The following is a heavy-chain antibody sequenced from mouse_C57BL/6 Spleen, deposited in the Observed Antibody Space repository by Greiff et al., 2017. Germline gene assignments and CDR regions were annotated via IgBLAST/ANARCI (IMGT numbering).Heavy chain of an antibody. J-gene: IGHJ2*01. Sequence: VQLQQSGAELVRPGTSVKVSCKASGYAFTNYLIEWVKQRPGPGLEWIGVINPGSGGTNYNEKFKGKATLTADKPSSTAYRQLSSLTSEDSAVDFCARGDYEWDYYFDYWGQGTTLTVSS. CDR2: INPGSGGT. V-gene: IGHV1-54*01. CDR3: ARGDYEWDYYFDY. CDR1: GYAFTNYL. D-gene: IGHD2-4*01.